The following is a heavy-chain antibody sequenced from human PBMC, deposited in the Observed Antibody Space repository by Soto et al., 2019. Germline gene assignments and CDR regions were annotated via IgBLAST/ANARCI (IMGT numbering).Heavy chain of an antibody. CDR1: GFRFDEYG. Sequence: EVHLVESGGGVVRPEGSLRLSCAASGFRFDEYGMTWVRQAPGKGLEWVSGTNWDGDDTGYADSVKGRFTISRDNAKNSLYLQMNNLKGEDTAIYYCARGDIAVAVSSDFWGQGTLVTVSS. V-gene: IGHV3-20*04. CDR2: TNWDGDDT. CDR3: ARGDIAVAVSSDF. D-gene: IGHD6-19*01. J-gene: IGHJ4*02.